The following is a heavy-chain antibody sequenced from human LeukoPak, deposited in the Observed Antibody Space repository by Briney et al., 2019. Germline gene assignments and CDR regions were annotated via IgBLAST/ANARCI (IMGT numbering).Heavy chain of an antibody. J-gene: IGHJ3*02. D-gene: IGHD3-3*01. V-gene: IGHV4-4*07. CDR1: GGSISSYY. CDR2: VYTSGST. CDR3: AGIRFLEWSSPTNAFDI. Sequence: PSETLSLTCTVAGGSISSYYWSWIRQPAGKGLEWIGRVYTSGSTNYNPSLKSRVTMSVDTSKNQFSLKLSSVTAADTAVYSCAGIRFLEWSSPTNAFDIWGQGTMVTVSS.